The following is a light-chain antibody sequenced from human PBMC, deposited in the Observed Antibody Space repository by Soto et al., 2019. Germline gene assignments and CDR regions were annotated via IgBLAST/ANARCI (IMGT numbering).Light chain of an antibody. J-gene: IGLJ2*01. CDR3: TYSAGSRNLV. V-gene: IGLV2-8*01. Sequence: QSALTQPPSASGSPGQSVTISCTGTSSDVGAYNYVSWYQQHPGKAPKLMIYEVTKRPSGVPARFSGSKSGNAASLTVSGLEADDEADYYCTYSAGSRNLVFGGGTQLTVL. CDR2: EVT. CDR1: SSDVGAYNY.